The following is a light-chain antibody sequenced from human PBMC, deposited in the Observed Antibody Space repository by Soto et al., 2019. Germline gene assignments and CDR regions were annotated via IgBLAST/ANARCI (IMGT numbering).Light chain of an antibody. Sequence: DIQMTQSPSSLSASVGDRVTITCRASQSIRSYLNWYQQKPGKAPKLLIYDASTLQSGVPSRFSGSGSGTDFTLSISTLQPEDFATYFCQQSYNTPLTFGKGTKVEI. V-gene: IGKV1-39*01. CDR3: QQSYNTPLT. CDR1: QSIRSY. J-gene: IGKJ1*01. CDR2: DAS.